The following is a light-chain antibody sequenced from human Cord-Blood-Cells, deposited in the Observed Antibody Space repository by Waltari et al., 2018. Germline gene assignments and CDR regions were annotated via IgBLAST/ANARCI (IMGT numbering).Light chain of an antibody. V-gene: IGKV3-15*01. CDR2: GAS. J-gene: IGKJ2*01. Sequence: EIVLTQSPATLSLSPGERATLSCRASQSVSSILACYQQKPGQAPRLLIYGASTRATGIPARFSGSGSGTEFTLTISSLQSEDFAVYYCQQYNNWPPTFGQGTKLEIK. CDR3: QQYNNWPPT. CDR1: QSVSSI.